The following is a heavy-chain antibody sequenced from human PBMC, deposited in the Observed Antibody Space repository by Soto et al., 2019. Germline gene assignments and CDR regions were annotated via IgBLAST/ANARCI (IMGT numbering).Heavy chain of an antibody. CDR3: ASWYSSTWSNFDY. CDR2: RHYSGST. V-gene: IGHV4-61*01. Sequence: QVQLQESGPGLVKPSETLSLTCTVSGGSVSSANYYWNWIRQPPGKRLEWIGYRHYSGSTNYNPSLKCRITISVDTSKNQFSLKLSSVTAADTAVYYCASWYSSTWSNFDYWCQGILVTVSS. CDR1: GGSVSSANYY. D-gene: IGHD6-13*01. J-gene: IGHJ4*02.